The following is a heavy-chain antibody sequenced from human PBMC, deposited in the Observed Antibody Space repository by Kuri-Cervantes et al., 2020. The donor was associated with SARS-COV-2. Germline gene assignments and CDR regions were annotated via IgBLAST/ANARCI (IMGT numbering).Heavy chain of an antibody. CDR2: MWDDGTNE. CDR3: ARGKGSTYGHFDY. J-gene: IGHJ4*02. Sequence: GGSLRLSCEAPGFTVSDYGMHWVRQAPGKGLEWLAIMWDDGTNEFYADSVKGRFTISRENSKNTLYLQMNDLRAEDTAVYYCARGKGSTYGHFDYWGQGTLVTVSS. CDR1: GFTVSDYG. V-gene: IGHV3-33*01. D-gene: IGHD5-18*01.